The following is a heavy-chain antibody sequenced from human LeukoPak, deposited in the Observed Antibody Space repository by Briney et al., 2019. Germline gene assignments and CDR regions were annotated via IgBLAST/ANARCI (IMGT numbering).Heavy chain of an antibody. J-gene: IGHJ1*01. V-gene: IGHV4-34*01. Sequence: KPSETLSLTCAVYGGSFSGYYWSWIRQPPGKGLEWIGEINHGGSTNYNPSLKSRVTIPVDTSKNQFSLKLSSVTAADTAVYYCASCHCCGGISYSIGYFQHWGQGTLVTVSS. D-gene: IGHD2-15*01. CDR3: ASCHCCGGISYSIGYFQH. CDR1: GGSFSGYY. CDR2: INHGGST.